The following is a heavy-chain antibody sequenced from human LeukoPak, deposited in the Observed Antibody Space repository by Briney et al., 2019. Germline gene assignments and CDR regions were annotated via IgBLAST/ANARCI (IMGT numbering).Heavy chain of an antibody. CDR1: GFTFRSYW. V-gene: IGHV3-74*01. Sequence: GGSLRLSCEASGFTFRSYWMHWVRQAPGKGLVWVSRINGDGSSTSYADSVKGRFTISRDNAKNTLYLQMNSLRAEDSAVYYCASAYYHYYFDYWGQGTLVTVSA. J-gene: IGHJ4*02. CDR3: ASAYYHYYFDY. D-gene: IGHD3-16*01. CDR2: INGDGSST.